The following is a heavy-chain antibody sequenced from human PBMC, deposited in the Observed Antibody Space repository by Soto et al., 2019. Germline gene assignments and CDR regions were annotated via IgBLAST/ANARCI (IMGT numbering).Heavy chain of an antibody. CDR3: ARVPDR. D-gene: IGHD2-2*01. J-gene: IGHJ5*02. Sequence: SETLSLTCAVSGGSISSSNWWSWVRQPPGKGLEWIGEIHHSGTTNYNPSLKSRVTISVDKSNNQFFLNLNSATAADTAVYYCARVPDRWGQGTLVTVSS. CDR1: GGSISSSNW. V-gene: IGHV4-4*02. CDR2: IHHSGTT.